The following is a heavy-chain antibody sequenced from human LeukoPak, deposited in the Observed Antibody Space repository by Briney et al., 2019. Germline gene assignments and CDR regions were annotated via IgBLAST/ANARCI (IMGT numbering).Heavy chain of an antibody. CDR1: GYTFTSYA. D-gene: IGHD6-6*01. CDR3: ARSGSSSDY. Sequence: GALVKVSCKASGYTFTSYAISWVRQAPGQGLEYMGWISAYNGATNYAQKFQGRVTITRNTSISTAYMELSSLRSEDTAVYYCARSGSSSDYWGQGTLVTVSS. V-gene: IGHV1-8*03. CDR2: ISAYNGAT. J-gene: IGHJ4*02.